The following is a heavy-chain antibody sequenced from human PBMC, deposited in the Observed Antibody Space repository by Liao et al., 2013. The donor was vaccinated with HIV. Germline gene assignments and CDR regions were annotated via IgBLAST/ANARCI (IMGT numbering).Heavy chain of an antibody. CDR2: IDNSGSA. D-gene: IGHD1-26*01. CDR3: ARGGEVGIGEDNWFDP. V-gene: IGHV4-59*01. CDR1: GGSINSFY. J-gene: IGHJ5*02. Sequence: QVQLQQWGAGLLKPSETLSLTCSVSGGSINSFYWSWIRQSPGKRLEWIGYIDNSGSANYNPSLKSRVTISVDTSKNQFSLKLRSVTAADTAVYYCARGGEVGIGEDNWFDPWGQGTLVSVSS.